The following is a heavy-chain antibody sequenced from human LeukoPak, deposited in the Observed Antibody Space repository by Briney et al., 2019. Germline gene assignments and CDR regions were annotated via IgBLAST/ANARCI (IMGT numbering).Heavy chain of an antibody. Sequence: GGSLRLSCAAAGFTFSSYWMSWVRQAPGKRLEWVANIKEDGSEKYYVDSVKGRFTISRDNAKNSLYLQINRLPAEDTAVYYCARERTITGGYDQHNYYYGMDVWGQGTTVSVSS. J-gene: IGHJ6*02. CDR2: IKEDGSEK. V-gene: IGHV3-7*01. D-gene: IGHD5-12*01. CDR1: GFTFSSYW. CDR3: ARERTITGGYDQHNYYYGMDV.